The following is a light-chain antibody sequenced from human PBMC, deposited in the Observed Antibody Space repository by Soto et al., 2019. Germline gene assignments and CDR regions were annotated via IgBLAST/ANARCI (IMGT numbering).Light chain of an antibody. Sequence: DIQMTQSPSSLSAFVGDRVTITCRASQSIRRFLAWYQQKPGKAPKLLIYDASSLQSGVPSRFSGSGSGTEFTLTISSLQPDDFATYYCQQYNSYSTFGGGTKLEI. J-gene: IGKJ4*01. CDR2: DAS. CDR1: QSIRRF. V-gene: IGKV1-5*01. CDR3: QQYNSYST.